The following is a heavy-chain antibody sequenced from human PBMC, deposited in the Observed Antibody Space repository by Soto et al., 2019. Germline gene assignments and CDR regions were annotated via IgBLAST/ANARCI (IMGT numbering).Heavy chain of an antibody. J-gene: IGHJ4*02. D-gene: IGHD5-12*01. CDR1: GFTFISYA. V-gene: IGHV3-23*01. CDR3: AKGDGYIGAPNFDY. Sequence: LRLSCAASGFTFISYAMSWVRQAPGKGLEWVSAISGSGGSTYYADSVKGRFTISRDNSKNTLYLQMNSLRAEDTAVYYCAKGDGYIGAPNFDYWGQGTLVTVSS. CDR2: ISGSGGST.